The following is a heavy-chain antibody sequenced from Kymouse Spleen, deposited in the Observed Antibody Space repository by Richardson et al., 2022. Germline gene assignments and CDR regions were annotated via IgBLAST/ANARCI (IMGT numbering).Heavy chain of an antibody. D-gene: IGHD4-11,IGHD4-11*01. V-gene: IGHV3-33*01. J-gene: IGHJ4*02. CDR3: ARSNYETSFFDY. CDR2: IWYDGSNK. CDR1: GFTFSSYG. Sequence: QVQLVESGGGVVQPGRSLRLSCAASGFTFSSYGMHWVRQAPGKGLEWVAVIWYDGSNKYYADSVKGRFTISRDNSKNTLYLQMNSLRAEDTAVYYCARSNYETSFFDYWGQGTLVTVSS.